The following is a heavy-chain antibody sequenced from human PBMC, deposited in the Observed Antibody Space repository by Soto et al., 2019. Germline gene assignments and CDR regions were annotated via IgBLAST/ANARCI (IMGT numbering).Heavy chain of an antibody. CDR3: AKDPINYYYGSGSD. J-gene: IGHJ4*02. Sequence: EVQLLESGGILVHPGGSLRLSCAASGFTFSSYAMTWVRQAPGKGLEWVSAISGRGGSTYYADSVKGRFTISRDNSKNTLYLQMNSLRAEDTAVYYCAKDPINYYYGSGSDWGQGTLVTVSS. CDR1: GFTFSSYA. V-gene: IGHV3-23*01. D-gene: IGHD3-10*01. CDR2: ISGRGGST.